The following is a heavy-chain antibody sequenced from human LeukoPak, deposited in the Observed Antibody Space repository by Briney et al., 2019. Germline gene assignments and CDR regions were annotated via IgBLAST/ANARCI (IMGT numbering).Heavy chain of an antibody. CDR2: VDHTGST. Sequence: PSETLSLTCNVSDDSITMYYWTWIRQPPGKGLEWIGYVDHTGSTNFNPSLNGRVSISRDTSKNLFSLRLRSVTAADTAVYFCARGRVSSSTYYSTYYYYFYMDVWGKGTTVTVSS. CDR1: DDSITMYY. J-gene: IGHJ6*03. CDR3: ARGRVSSSTYYSTYYYYFYMDV. V-gene: IGHV4-59*01. D-gene: IGHD3-22*01.